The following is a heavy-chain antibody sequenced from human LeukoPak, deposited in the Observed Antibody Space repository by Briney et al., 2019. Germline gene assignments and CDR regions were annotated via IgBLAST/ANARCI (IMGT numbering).Heavy chain of an antibody. CDR3: ARDGYGDYLFDY. D-gene: IGHD4-17*01. CDR2: ISSGGSTI. Sequence: GESLRLSCAASCFTFSSYSLNWVRQARGKGLEGVSYISSGGSTIYYADSVKGRFTISRDNARNSLYLQMDSLRDEDTAVYYCARDGYGDYLFDYWGQGTLVTVSS. CDR1: CFTFSSYS. J-gene: IGHJ4*02. V-gene: IGHV3-48*02.